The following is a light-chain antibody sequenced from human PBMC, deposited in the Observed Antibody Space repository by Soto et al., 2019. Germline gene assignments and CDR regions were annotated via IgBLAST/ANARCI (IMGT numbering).Light chain of an antibody. Sequence: IPLTQSPSSLSASVGDRVTITCRASQGISGYLAWYQQKPGKAHKLLTYAASTLQGGVPSRFSGSGSGTDFTLTISSLQPEDFATYYCQQLNSYPRTFGQGTKLEIK. V-gene: IGKV1-9*01. J-gene: IGKJ2*01. CDR2: AAS. CDR1: QGISGY. CDR3: QQLNSYPRT.